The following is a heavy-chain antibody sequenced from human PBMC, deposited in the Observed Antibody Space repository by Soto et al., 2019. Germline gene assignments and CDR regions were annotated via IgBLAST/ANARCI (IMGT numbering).Heavy chain of an antibody. CDR2: IIPIRGIA. J-gene: IGHJ5*02. CDR3: ARDPFLQGNWFDP. CDR1: GCTFSSYA. V-gene: IGHV1-69*04. Sequence: SVKVSCKASGCTFSSYAISWVRQAPGQGLEWMGRIIPIRGIANYAQKFQGRVTITTDTSTSTAYMELSRLRSDDTAVYYCARDPFLQGNWFDPWGQGTLVTVSS.